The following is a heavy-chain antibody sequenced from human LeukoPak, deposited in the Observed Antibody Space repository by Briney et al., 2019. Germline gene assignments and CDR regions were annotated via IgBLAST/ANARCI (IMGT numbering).Heavy chain of an antibody. CDR1: GFTFSSYA. CDR3: AKIGTGDFDY. V-gene: IGHV3-23*01. J-gene: IGHJ4*02. CDR2: ISGSGGST. Sequence: PGGSLRLSCAAPGFTFSSYAMSWVRQAPGKGLEWVSAISGSGGSTYYADSVKGRFTISRDNSKNTLYLQMNSLRAEDTAVCYCAKIGTGDFDYWGQGTLVTVSS. D-gene: IGHD7-27*01.